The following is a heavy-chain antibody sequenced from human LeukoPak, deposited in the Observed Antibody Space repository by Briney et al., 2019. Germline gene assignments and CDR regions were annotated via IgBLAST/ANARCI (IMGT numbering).Heavy chain of an antibody. CDR3: AKPFHFGGGAFHI. J-gene: IGHJ3*02. CDR1: GFTFSSYA. V-gene: IGHV3-23*01. D-gene: IGHD3-10*01. CDR2: ISGSGGST. Sequence: GGSLRLSCAASGFTFSSYAMSWVRQAPGKGLEWVSAISGSGGSTYYADSVKGRFTISRDNSKNTLYLQMSSLRAEDTAVYYCAKPFHFGGGAFHIWGQGTMVTVSS.